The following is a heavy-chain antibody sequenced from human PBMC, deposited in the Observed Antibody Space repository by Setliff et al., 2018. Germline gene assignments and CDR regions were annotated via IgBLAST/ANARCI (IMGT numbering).Heavy chain of an antibody. Sequence: GGSLRLSCAASGFTFSNYWMHWVRQAPGKGLVWVARTNSDESTTTYADSVRGRFTISRDNAKNTVYLQMNSLGAEDTAIYYCARGPLVGTTEYYLDYWGQGTLVTVSS. CDR1: GFTFSNYW. CDR3: ARGPLVGTTEYYLDY. D-gene: IGHD1-26*01. V-gene: IGHV3-74*01. J-gene: IGHJ4*02. CDR2: TNSDESTT.